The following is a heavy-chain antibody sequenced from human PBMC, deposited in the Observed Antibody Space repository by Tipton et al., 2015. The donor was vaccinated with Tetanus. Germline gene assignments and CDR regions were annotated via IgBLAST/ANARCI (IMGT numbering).Heavy chain of an antibody. CDR2: IFSGGST. V-gene: IGHV3-66*01. J-gene: IGHJ4*02. D-gene: IGHD4-17*01. CDR3: AKDQGPDYGDQLEY. CDR1: GFTVSSNY. Sequence: VQLVQSGGGLVQPGGSLRLSCAASGFTVSSNYMTWVRQAPGKGLEWVSVIFSGGSTYYADSVKGRFTISRDNSKNTLYLQMNSLRAEDTAVYYCAKDQGPDYGDQLEYWGQGILVTVSS.